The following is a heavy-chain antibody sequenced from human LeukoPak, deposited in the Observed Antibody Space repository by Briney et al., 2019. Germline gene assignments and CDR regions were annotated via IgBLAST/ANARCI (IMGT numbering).Heavy chain of an antibody. CDR3: ARQSSRWYVFDV. V-gene: IGHV4-61*01. J-gene: IGHJ4*02. D-gene: IGHD6-13*01. CDR1: GGSVSSDSYY. Sequence: PSETLSLTCTVSGGSVSSDSYYWSWIRQPPGKGLEWIGYISYSGSTDYNPSLKSRVTISVDTSKNQFSLKLSSVTAADAALYHCARQSSRWYVFDVWGQGTLVTVSS. CDR2: ISYSGST.